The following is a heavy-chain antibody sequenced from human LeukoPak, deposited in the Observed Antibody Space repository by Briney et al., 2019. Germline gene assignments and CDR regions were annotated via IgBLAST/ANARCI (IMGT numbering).Heavy chain of an antibody. Sequence: SETLSLTCAVYGGSFSDYYWSWIRQPPGKGLEWIGEINHSGSTNYNPSLKSRVTISIDTSKNQFSLKLSSVTAADTAVYYCARHQSWSGYYPRPLDYWGQGTLVTVSS. V-gene: IGHV4-34*01. J-gene: IGHJ4*02. CDR1: GGSFSDYY. CDR2: INHSGST. D-gene: IGHD3-3*01. CDR3: ARHQSWSGYYPRPLDY.